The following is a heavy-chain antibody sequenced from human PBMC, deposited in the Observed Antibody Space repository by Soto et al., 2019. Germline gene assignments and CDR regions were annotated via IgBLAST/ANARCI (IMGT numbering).Heavy chain of an antibody. J-gene: IGHJ6*02. CDR1: GYTFTSYY. CDR3: AREGTIFGVVIGSGGYYGMDV. CDR2: INPSGGRT. Sequence: ASVKVSCKASGYTFTSYYMHWVRQAPGQGLEWMGIINPSGGRTSYAQKFQGRVTMTTDTSTSTVYMELSSLRSEDTAVYYCAREGTIFGVVIGSGGYYGMDVWGQGTTVTVSS. D-gene: IGHD3-3*01. V-gene: IGHV1-46*01.